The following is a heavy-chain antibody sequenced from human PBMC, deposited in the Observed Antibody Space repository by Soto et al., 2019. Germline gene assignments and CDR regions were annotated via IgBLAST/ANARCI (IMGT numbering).Heavy chain of an antibody. J-gene: IGHJ4*02. CDR2: IYHSGST. V-gene: IGHV4-4*02. CDR1: GGSISSSNW. Sequence: QVQLQESGPGLVKPSGTLSLTCAVSGGSISSSNWWSWVRQPPGKGLEWIGEIYHSGSTNYNPSLKNRVTISVDKSKNQFSLKLSSVTAADTAVYYCARDPEERGYSYGYSDYWGQGTLVTVSS. D-gene: IGHD5-18*01. CDR3: ARDPEERGYSYGYSDY.